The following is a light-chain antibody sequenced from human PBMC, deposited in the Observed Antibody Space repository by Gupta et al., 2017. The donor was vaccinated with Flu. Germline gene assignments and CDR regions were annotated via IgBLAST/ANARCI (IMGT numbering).Light chain of an antibody. CDR2: EDR. V-gene: IGLV3-10*01. Sequence: SYELTQPPSVSVSPGKTARITCSGDALPKKYAYWYQQKSGQAPVLIIYEDRKRPSGIPERFSGSSSGTMATLTISGAQVDDEADYYCYSTDTSGNHRVFGGGTNLTVL. J-gene: IGLJ3*02. CDR3: YSTDTSGNHRV. CDR1: ALPKKY.